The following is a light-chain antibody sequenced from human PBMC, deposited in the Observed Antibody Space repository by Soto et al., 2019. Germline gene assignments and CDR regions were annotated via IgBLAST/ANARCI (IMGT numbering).Light chain of an antibody. Sequence: QSALTQPASVSGSPGQSITISCTGTSSDVGGYNYVSWYQQHPGKAPKLMIYDVTNRPSGVSDRFSGSKSGYTASLTISGLQAEDAADYYCSSYTTSSTYVFGTGTKLTVL. CDR3: SSYTTSSTYV. V-gene: IGLV2-14*03. CDR1: SSDVGGYNY. J-gene: IGLJ1*01. CDR2: DVT.